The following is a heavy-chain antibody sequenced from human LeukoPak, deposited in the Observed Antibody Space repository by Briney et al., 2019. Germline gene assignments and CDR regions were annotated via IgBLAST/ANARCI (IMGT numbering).Heavy chain of an antibody. CDR1: GFTLSSYE. D-gene: IGHD2-15*01. Sequence: GSLRFSCAASGFTLSSYEMTWIRQAPGKGLEWVSSIDYSGDSPYYADSVKGRFTISRDNSKNTLYLQMNSLRAEDTAVYYCAKGTTILQGVFDYWGQGTLVTVSS. CDR3: AKGTTILQGVFDY. J-gene: IGHJ4*02. CDR2: IDYSGDSP. V-gene: IGHV3-23*01.